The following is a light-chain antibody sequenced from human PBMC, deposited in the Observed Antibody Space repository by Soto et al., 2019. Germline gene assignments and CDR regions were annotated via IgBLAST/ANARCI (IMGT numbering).Light chain of an antibody. CDR2: DVS. Sequence: QSALTQPRSVSGSPGQSVTISCTGARSDVGDYNHVSWYQQNSGKAPKLMIYDVSKRPSGVPDRFSGSKSGNTASLTISGLQAEDEADYYCCSHAGGYTWVFGGGTQLTVL. CDR1: RSDVGDYNH. V-gene: IGLV2-11*01. J-gene: IGLJ3*02. CDR3: CSHAGGYTWV.